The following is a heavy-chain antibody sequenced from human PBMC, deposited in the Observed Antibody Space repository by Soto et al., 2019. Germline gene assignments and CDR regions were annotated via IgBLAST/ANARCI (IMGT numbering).Heavy chain of an antibody. D-gene: IGHD4-17*01. Sequence: SETLSLTCTVSGGSISSGDYYWSWIRQPPGKGLEWIGYIYYSGSTYYNPSLKSRVTISVDTSKSQLYLKLRSVTAEDTAVYYCARKKSYGEYLYFDYWGQGNLVTVSS. J-gene: IGHJ4*02. CDR3: ARKKSYGEYLYFDY. CDR2: IYYSGST. V-gene: IGHV4-30-4*01. CDR1: GGSISSGDYY.